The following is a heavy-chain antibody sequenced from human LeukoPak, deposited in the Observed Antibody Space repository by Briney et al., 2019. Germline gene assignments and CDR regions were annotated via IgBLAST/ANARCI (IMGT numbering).Heavy chain of an antibody. CDR2: ITGSGGIT. J-gene: IGHJ4*02. CDR1: GFTFSNYA. D-gene: IGHD3-9*01. CDR3: AKWGDYDVLTGYYDPDY. Sequence: GGSLRLSCVASGFTFSNYAMSWVRQAPGQGLEWVSAITGSGGITYYADSVKGRFTISRDNSKNTLYLQMNSLRAEDTAVYYCAKWGDYDVLTGYYDPDYWGQGTLVTVSS. V-gene: IGHV3-23*01.